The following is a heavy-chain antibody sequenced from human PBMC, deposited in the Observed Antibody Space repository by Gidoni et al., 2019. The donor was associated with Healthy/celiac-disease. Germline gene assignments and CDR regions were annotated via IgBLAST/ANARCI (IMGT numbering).Heavy chain of an antibody. Sequence: QVQLVESGGGVVQPGRSLRLSCAASGFTFSSYAMHWVRQAPGKGLEWVAVISYDGSNKYYADSVKGRFTISRDNSKNTLYLQMNSLRAEDTAVYYCARALREYYGMDVWGQGTTVTVSS. CDR1: GFTFSSYA. J-gene: IGHJ6*02. D-gene: IGHD1-26*01. V-gene: IGHV3-30-3*01. CDR2: ISYDGSNK. CDR3: ARALREYYGMDV.